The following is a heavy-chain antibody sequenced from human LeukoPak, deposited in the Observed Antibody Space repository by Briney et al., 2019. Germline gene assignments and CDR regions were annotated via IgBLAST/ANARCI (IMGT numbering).Heavy chain of an antibody. V-gene: IGHV3-74*01. CDR2: VNGDGSST. J-gene: IGHJ4*02. D-gene: IGHD5-24*01. CDR1: GFTFSTYW. CDR3: AMATITLRGGYYFDY. Sequence: GGSLRLSCAASGFTFSTYWMHWVRQAPGKGLVWVSRVNGDGSSTNYADSVKGRFTISRDNAKNTLYLQMNSLRAEDTAVYYCAMATITLRGGYYFDYWGQGTLVTVSS.